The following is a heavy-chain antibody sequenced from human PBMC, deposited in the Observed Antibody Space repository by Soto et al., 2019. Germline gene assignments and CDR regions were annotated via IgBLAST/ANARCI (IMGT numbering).Heavy chain of an antibody. CDR3: ADGGEWSFNFVY. V-gene: IGHV3-23*01. D-gene: IGHD3-3*01. CDR2: ISVSGGNT. J-gene: IGHJ4*02. CDR1: GFTFSSYA. Sequence: PGGSLRLSCAASGFTFSSYAMGWVRQAPGKGLEWVSGISVSGGNTYYADSVKGRFTISRDNSKNTLYLQMNNLRAEDTAIYYCADGGEWSFNFVYWGQGTQVTVSS.